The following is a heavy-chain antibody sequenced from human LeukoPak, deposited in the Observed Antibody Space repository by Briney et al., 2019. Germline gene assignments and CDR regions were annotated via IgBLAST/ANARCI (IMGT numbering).Heavy chain of an antibody. D-gene: IGHD5-24*01. CDR3: ARVGGMTTINNAAFDI. CDR2: IYYSGST. J-gene: IGHJ3*02. CDR1: GGSISSYY. Sequence: SEILSLTCTVSGGSISSYYWSWIRQPPGKGLEWIGYIYYSGSTNYNPSLKSRVTISVDTSKNQFSLKLSSVTAADTAVYYCARVGGMTTINNAAFDIWGQGTMVTVSS. V-gene: IGHV4-59*01.